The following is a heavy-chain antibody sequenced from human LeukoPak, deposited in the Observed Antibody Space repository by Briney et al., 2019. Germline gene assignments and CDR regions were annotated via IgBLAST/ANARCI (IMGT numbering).Heavy chain of an antibody. Sequence: KPSETLSLTCAVSGYSISSGYYWGWIRAPPGKGLEGFGSICHSGSTYYNPSLKSRVTISVDTSKNQFSLKLSAVTAADTAVYYCGRDRSYDSSGYYLSDYFDYWGQGTLVSVSS. J-gene: IGHJ4*02. CDR3: GRDRSYDSSGYYLSDYFDY. CDR2: ICHSGST. CDR1: GYSISSGYY. D-gene: IGHD3-22*01. V-gene: IGHV4-38-2*02.